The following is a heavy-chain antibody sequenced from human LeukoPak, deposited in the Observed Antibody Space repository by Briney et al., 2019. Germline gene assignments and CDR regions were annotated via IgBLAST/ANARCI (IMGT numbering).Heavy chain of an antibody. Sequence: SGTLSLTCAVFGDSISNNNCYSWVRQSPGKGLEWIGEICPRGGINYNPSLKTRVIITGDRPKNQFSLNLFSVTAADSAVYYCARNGAFDQDDWGQGTTVTVSS. CDR3: ARNGAFDQDD. CDR1: GDSISNNNC. CDR2: ICPRGGI. J-gene: IGHJ6*02. V-gene: IGHV4-4*02. D-gene: IGHD2-8*01.